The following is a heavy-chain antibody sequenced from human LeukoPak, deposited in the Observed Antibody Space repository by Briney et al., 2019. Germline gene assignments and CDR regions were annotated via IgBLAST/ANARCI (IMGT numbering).Heavy chain of an antibody. V-gene: IGHV3-23*01. J-gene: IGHJ4*02. CDR3: ATRSSSYYFDY. CDR2: ISGNGGST. CDR1: GFTFSSYA. Sequence: GGSLRLSCTASGFTFSSYAMSWVRQAPGERLEWVSTISGNGGSTSYADSVRGRFTISRDNSKNTLYLQMNSLRAEDTAVYFCATRSSSYYFDYWGQGTLVTVSS.